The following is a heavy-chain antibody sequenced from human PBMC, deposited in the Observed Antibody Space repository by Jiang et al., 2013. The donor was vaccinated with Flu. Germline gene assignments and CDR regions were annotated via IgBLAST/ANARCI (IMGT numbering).Heavy chain of an antibody. CDR1: GFTFSSYW. CDR3: ARETILGYCSGGSCYGGDY. V-gene: IGHV3-7*01. D-gene: IGHD2-15*01. Sequence: ASGFTFSSYWMSWVRQAPGKGLEWVANIKQDGSEKYYVDSVKGRFTISRDNAKNSLYLQMNSLRAEDTAVYYCARETILGYCSGGSCYGGDYWGQGTLVTVSS. J-gene: IGHJ4*02. CDR2: IKQDGSEK.